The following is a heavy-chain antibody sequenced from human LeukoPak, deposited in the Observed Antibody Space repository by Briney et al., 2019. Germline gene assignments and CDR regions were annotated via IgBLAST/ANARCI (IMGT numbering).Heavy chain of an antibody. J-gene: IGHJ3*02. Sequence: SQPLSLTCAISGANVSANSATWNWIRQSPSRGLEWLGRTYYRSKWYRDYAVSVKRRITIDPDSSKNQFSLLLNSVTPEDTALYYCARDSDAIDIWGQGTMVTVSS. CDR2: TYYRSKWYR. V-gene: IGHV6-1*01. CDR3: ARDSDAIDI. CDR1: GANVSANSAT.